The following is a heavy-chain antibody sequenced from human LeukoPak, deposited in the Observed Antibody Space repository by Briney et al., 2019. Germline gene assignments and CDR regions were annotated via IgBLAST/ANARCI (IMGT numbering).Heavy chain of an antibody. CDR3: AHSHGYGSSWSGFDS. J-gene: IGHJ4*02. D-gene: IGHD6-13*01. Sequence: SGPTLVNPTQTLTLTCTFSGFSLSTSGVGVGWIRQPPGKALEWLALIYWDDEKRHSPSLKSRLTIPKDTSKNQVVLTMTNMDPVDTATYYCAHSHGYGSSWSGFDSWGQGTLVTVSS. CDR1: GFSLSTSGVG. V-gene: IGHV2-5*02. CDR2: IYWDDEK.